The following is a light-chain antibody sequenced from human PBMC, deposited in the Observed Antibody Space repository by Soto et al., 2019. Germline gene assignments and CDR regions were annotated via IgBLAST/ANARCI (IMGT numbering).Light chain of an antibody. CDR1: SSDIGAYNY. CDR3: SSLRRSTSWV. CDR2: GVS. V-gene: IGLV2-14*01. J-gene: IGLJ3*02. Sequence: QSALTQPASVSGSPGQSITISCSGNSSDIGAYNYVSWYQQHPGKAPKLMIYGVSNRPSWVSNRFSGSKSGNTASLTISGLQAEDEADYYCSSLRRSTSWVFGGGTQLTVL.